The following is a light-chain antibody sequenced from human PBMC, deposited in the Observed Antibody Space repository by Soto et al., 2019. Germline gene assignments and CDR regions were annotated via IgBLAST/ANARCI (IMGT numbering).Light chain of an antibody. Sequence: QSALTQPASMSGSPGQSITISCTGTSSDVGGYNYVSWYQQNPGKAPKLMIYDVNNRPSGVSYRFSGSKSGNTASLTISGLQAEDEADYYCSSYTSSSTRVFGTGTKLTVL. J-gene: IGLJ1*01. V-gene: IGLV2-14*01. CDR2: DVN. CDR3: SSYTSSSTRV. CDR1: SSDVGGYNY.